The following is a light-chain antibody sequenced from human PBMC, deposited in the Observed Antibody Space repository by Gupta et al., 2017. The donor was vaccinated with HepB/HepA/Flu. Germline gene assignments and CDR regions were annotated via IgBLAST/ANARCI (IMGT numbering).Light chain of an antibody. Sequence: EIVLTQSPGTLSWSPGERATLSCRASQSINSNYLAWYQQKPGQAPRLLIYGASTRATDIPDRFSGSGSGTDFTLTINRLEPEDFAVFYCQQYCNPPRTFGQGTKVEIK. V-gene: IGKV3-20*01. CDR1: QSINSNY. CDR2: GAS. CDR3: QQYCNPPRT. J-gene: IGKJ1*01.